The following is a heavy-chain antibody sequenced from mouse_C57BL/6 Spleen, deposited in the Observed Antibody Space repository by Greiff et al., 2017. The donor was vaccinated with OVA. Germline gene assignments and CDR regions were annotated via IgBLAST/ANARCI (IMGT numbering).Heavy chain of an antibody. J-gene: IGHJ1*03. CDR3: ARGLNWEGYFDV. Sequence: VHLVESGAELARPGASVKLSCKASGYTFTSYGISWVKQRTGQGLEWIGEIYPRSGNTYYNEKFKGKATLTADKSSSTAYMELRSLTSEDSAVYFCARGLNWEGYFDVWGTGTTVTVSS. V-gene: IGHV1-81*01. CDR1: GYTFTSYG. D-gene: IGHD4-1*01. CDR2: IYPRSGNT.